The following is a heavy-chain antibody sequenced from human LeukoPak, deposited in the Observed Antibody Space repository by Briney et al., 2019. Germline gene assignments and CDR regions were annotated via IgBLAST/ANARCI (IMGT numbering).Heavy chain of an antibody. V-gene: IGHV4-59*01. J-gene: IGHJ4*02. CDR3: ARDQGYYGSGSVFDY. D-gene: IGHD3-10*01. CDR1: GGSISSYY. CDR2: IYYSGST. Sequence: SETLSLTCTVSGGSISSYYCSWIRQPPGKGLEWIGYIYYSGSTNYNPSLKSRVTISVDTSKNQFSLKLSSVTAADTAVYYCARDQGYYGSGSVFDYWGQGTLVTVSS.